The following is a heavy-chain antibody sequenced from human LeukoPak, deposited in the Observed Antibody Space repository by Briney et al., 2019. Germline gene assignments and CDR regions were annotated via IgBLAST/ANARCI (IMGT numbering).Heavy chain of an antibody. CDR2: INPNSGGT. J-gene: IGHJ6*03. D-gene: IGHD6-13*01. CDR1: GYTFTGYY. Sequence: ASVKVSCKASGYTFTGYYMHWVRQAPGQGLEWMGWINPNSGGTNYAQKFQGRVTMTRDTSISTAYMELSRLRYDDTAVYYCARDRDAADDLYYMDVWGKGTTVTVSS. V-gene: IGHV1-2*02. CDR3: ARDRDAADDLYYMDV.